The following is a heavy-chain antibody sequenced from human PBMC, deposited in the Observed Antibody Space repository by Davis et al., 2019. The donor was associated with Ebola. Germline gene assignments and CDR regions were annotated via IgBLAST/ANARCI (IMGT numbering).Heavy chain of an antibody. Sequence: AASVKVSCKTSGYTFTNYAIHWVRQAPGQRLEWMGWINAGNGDTKYSQKFQGRVTITRDMSTSTSYVDLTNLRSEDTAVYYCAASAGTVGKFDYWGQGTLVTVSS. CDR2: INAGNGDT. V-gene: IGHV1-3*01. D-gene: IGHD1-14*01. CDR1: GYTFTNYA. J-gene: IGHJ4*02. CDR3: AASAGTVGKFDY.